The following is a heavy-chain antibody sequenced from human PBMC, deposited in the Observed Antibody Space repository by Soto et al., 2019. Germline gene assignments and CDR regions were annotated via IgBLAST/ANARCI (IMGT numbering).Heavy chain of an antibody. J-gene: IGHJ4*02. CDR2: INAGNANT. CDR3: ARDLYYGSGTYNYFDY. V-gene: IGHV1-3*01. Sequence: ASVKVSCKASGYPFTRYALHWVRQAPGQRLELLGWINAGNANTKYSQKFQGRVTITRDTSASTAYMELSSLRSEDTAVYYCARDLYYGSGTYNYFDYWGQGTQVTVS. D-gene: IGHD3-10*01. CDR1: GYPFTRYA.